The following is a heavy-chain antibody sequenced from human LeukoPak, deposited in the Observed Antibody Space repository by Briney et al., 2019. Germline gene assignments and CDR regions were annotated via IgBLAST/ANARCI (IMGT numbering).Heavy chain of an antibody. CDR1: GFTFSSYE. CDR2: ISSSGFTT. J-gene: IGHJ4*02. D-gene: IGHD3-22*01. V-gene: IGHV3-48*03. Sequence: GGSLRLSCAASGFTFSSYEMNWVRQAPGKGLEWVSYISSSGFTTYYADSMKGRFTISRDNAKNSLFLQMNSLRAEDTALYYCARNFGGGDSSGPYYWGQGTLVTVSS. CDR3: ARNFGGGDSSGPYY.